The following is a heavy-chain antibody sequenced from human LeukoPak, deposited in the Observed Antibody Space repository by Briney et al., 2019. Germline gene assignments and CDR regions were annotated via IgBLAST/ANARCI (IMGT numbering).Heavy chain of an antibody. CDR1: GFTFSSYS. CDR3: ATLPLRAAAAPTDAFDI. V-gene: IGHV3-48*01. CDR2: ISSSSSTI. Sequence: GGSLRLSCAASGFTFSSYSMNWVRQAPGKGLEWVSYISSSSSTIYYADSVKGRFTISRDNAKNSLYLQMNSLRAEDTAVYYCATLPLRAAAAPTDAFDIWGQGTMVTVSS. J-gene: IGHJ3*02. D-gene: IGHD6-13*01.